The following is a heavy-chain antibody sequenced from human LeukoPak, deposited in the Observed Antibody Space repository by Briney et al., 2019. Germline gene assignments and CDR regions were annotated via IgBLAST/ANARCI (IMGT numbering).Heavy chain of an antibody. CDR3: ARWPARYHVSGEDAFDF. Sequence: GRSLRLSCAASGFTLSSFAMNWVRQAPGKGLEWVASISTGSDYIYYADSVKGRFTISRDNAKNSLYLQMNSLRAEDTAVYYCARWPARYHVSGEDAFDFWGQGTMVTVSS. V-gene: IGHV3-21*01. CDR2: ISTGSDYI. CDR1: GFTLSSFA. J-gene: IGHJ3*01. D-gene: IGHD3-10*01.